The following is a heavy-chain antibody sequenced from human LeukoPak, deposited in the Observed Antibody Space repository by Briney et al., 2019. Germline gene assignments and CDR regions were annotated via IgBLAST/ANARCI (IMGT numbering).Heavy chain of an antibody. CDR1: GGSISSYY. CDR3: ARTPGFSYGFGWFDS. V-gene: IGHV4-59*01. Sequence: PSQTLSLTCTVSGGSISSYYWNWIRQPPGKGLEWIGFIYDSGSTNCNPSLKSRVTISVDTSKNQFSLKLRSVTAADTAVYYCARTPGFSYGFGWFDSWGQGTLVTVSS. CDR2: IYDSGST. J-gene: IGHJ5*01. D-gene: IGHD5-18*01.